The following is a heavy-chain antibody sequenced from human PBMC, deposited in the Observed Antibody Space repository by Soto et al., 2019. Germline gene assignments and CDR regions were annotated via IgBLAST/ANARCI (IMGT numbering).Heavy chain of an antibody. V-gene: IGHV3-73*01. Sequence: GGSLRLSCAASGFTFSGSAMHWVRQASGKGLEWVGRIRSKANSYATAYAASVKGRFTISRDDSKNTAYLQMNSLKTEDTAVYYCTSGCSSTSCYLPPYYYYGMDVWGQGTTVTVSS. CDR1: GFTFSGSA. D-gene: IGHD2-2*01. CDR3: TSGCSSTSCYLPPYYYYGMDV. CDR2: IRSKANSYAT. J-gene: IGHJ6*02.